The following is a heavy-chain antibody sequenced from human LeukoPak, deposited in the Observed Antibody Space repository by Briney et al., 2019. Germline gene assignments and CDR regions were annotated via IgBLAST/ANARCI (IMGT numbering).Heavy chain of an antibody. V-gene: IGHV3-21*01. Sequence: GGSLRLSCAASGFTFSSYNMNWVRQAPGKGLEWVSSISSSSSYIYYADSVKGRFTISRDNAKNSLYLQMNSLRAEDTAVYYCARGAYYYDSSGPGHAFDIWGQGTMVTVSS. CDR2: ISSSSSYI. D-gene: IGHD3-22*01. CDR1: GFTFSSYN. J-gene: IGHJ3*02. CDR3: ARGAYYYDSSGPGHAFDI.